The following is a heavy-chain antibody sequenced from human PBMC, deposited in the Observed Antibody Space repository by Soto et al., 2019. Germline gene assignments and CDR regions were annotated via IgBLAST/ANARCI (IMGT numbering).Heavy chain of an antibody. J-gene: IGHJ5*02. CDR2: ISGSGGST. CDR1: GFTFSSYA. V-gene: IGHV3-23*01. Sequence: PGGSLRLSCAASGFTFSSYAMSWVRQAPWKGLEWVSAISGSGGSTYYADSVKGRFTISRDNSKNTLYLQMNSLRAEDTAVYYCAKDPSITGTPGWFDPWGQGTLVTVSS. D-gene: IGHD1-20*01. CDR3: AKDPSITGTPGWFDP.